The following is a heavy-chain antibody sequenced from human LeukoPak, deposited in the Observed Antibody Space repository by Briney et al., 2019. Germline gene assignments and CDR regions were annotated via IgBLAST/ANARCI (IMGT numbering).Heavy chain of an antibody. D-gene: IGHD3-9*01. V-gene: IGHV4-4*02. Sequence: PSETLSLTCAVSGGSISTYNWWSWVRQPPGKGLEWIGRIYTSGSTNYNPSLKSRVTISVDTSKNQFSLKLSSVTAADTAVYYCARDKVAYYDILTIYAFDIWGQGTMVTVSS. J-gene: IGHJ3*02. CDR1: GGSISTYNW. CDR2: IYTSGST. CDR3: ARDKVAYYDILTIYAFDI.